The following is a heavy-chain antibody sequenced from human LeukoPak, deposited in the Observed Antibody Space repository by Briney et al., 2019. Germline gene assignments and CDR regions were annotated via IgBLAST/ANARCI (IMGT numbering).Heavy chain of an antibody. Sequence: GGSLRLSCAASGFTFSSYGMHWVRQAPGKGLEWVAVIWYDGSNKYYADSVKGRFTISRDNSKNTLYLQMNSLRAGDTAVYYCARDRAAASIRQGTFYNWGQGTLVTVSS. D-gene: IGHD6-13*01. CDR2: IWYDGSNK. J-gene: IGHJ4*02. CDR1: GFTFSSYG. V-gene: IGHV3-33*01. CDR3: ARDRAAASIRQGTFYN.